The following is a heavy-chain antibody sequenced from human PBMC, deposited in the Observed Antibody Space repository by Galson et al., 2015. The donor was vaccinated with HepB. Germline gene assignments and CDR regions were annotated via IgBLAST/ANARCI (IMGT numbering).Heavy chain of an antibody. D-gene: IGHD5-12*01. CDR2: INKDGSEK. CDR1: GFTFSNYW. J-gene: IGHJ4*02. Sequence: SLRLSCAASGFTFSNYWMTWVRQAPGQGLECVGSINKDGSEKNYADFVKGRFTISRDNVRKSVFLQLDSLRGEDTAIYYCARELTTGYDYGHFDYWGQGILVTVSS. V-gene: IGHV3-7*03. CDR3: ARELTTGYDYGHFDY.